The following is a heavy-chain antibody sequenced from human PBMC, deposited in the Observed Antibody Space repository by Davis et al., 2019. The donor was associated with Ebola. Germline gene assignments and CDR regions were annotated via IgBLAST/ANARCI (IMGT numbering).Heavy chain of an antibody. Sequence: SETLSLTCSVSGGSVGSDYWSWIRQPPGKGLEWIGYISYTGSTNFNPSLKSRVTISVDTSKNQVSLKLSSVTAADTAVYYCARHISGSGPFDYWGQGTLVTVSS. CDR1: GGSVGSDY. J-gene: IGHJ4*02. D-gene: IGHD3-10*01. V-gene: IGHV4-59*08. CDR3: ARHISGSGPFDY. CDR2: ISYTGST.